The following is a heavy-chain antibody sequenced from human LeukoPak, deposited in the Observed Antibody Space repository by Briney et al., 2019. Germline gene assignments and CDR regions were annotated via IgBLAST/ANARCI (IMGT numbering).Heavy chain of an antibody. CDR3: ARDNPGGSFGDYDY. J-gene: IGHJ4*02. Sequence: SGTLSLTCAVSGASISSSNWWRWVRQSPGKGLEWIGEIYHSGSTNYNPSLKSRVSISLDKSKNQISLRLSSVTVADTAMYYCARDNPGGSFGDYDYGGQGTLVTVSS. CDR1: GASISSSNW. D-gene: IGHD4-17*01. CDR2: IYHSGST. V-gene: IGHV4-4*02.